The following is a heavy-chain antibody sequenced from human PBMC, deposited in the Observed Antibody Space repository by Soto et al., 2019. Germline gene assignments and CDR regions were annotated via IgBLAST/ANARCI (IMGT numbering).Heavy chain of an antibody. CDR1: GGSISSYY. D-gene: IGHD3-3*01. CDR3: ARLEGYWYFDI. CDR2: IYYSGST. Sequence: QLQLQELGPGLVKPSETLSLTCTVSGGSISSYYWSWIRQPPGKGLEWIGYIYYSGSTNYNPSLKSRVTPSVDTSKNQFSLKLSSVTAADTAVYYCARLEGYWYFDIWGRGTLVTVSS. J-gene: IGHJ2*01. V-gene: IGHV4-59*08.